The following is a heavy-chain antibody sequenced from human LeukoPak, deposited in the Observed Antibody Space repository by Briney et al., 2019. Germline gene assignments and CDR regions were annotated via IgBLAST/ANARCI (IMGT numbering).Heavy chain of an antibody. CDR1: GYTFTGYY. Sequence: ASVKVSCKAPGYTFTGYYMHWVRQAPGQGLEWMGWINPNSGGTNYAQKFQGRVTMTRDTSISTAYMEPSRLRSHDTAVYYCDRDRDSGYDLWFDPWGQDTLVTVSS. V-gene: IGHV1-2*02. CDR2: INPNSGGT. J-gene: IGHJ5*02. D-gene: IGHD5-12*01. CDR3: DRDRDSGYDLWFDP.